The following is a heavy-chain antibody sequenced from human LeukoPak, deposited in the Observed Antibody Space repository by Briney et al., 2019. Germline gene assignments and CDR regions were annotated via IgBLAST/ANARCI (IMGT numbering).Heavy chain of an antibody. CDR3: ARGPTSVNLDL. CDR2: ISNYNGNT. CDR1: GYMFSNYG. V-gene: IGHV1-18*01. D-gene: IGHD4-17*01. Sequence: ASVTVSFKASGYMFSNYGITWGRQAPGQGLEWMGWISNYNGNTNYAQRFQGRVSMTTDTSTTTVYMELTSLRSDDTAVYYCARGPTSVNLDLWGQGTLVTVSS. J-gene: IGHJ4*02.